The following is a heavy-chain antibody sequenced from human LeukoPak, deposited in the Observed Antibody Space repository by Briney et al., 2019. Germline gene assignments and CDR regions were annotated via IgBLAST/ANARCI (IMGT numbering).Heavy chain of an antibody. CDR3: VPPGAGLHRTISTEYFQR. J-gene: IGHJ1*01. V-gene: IGHV3-48*03. D-gene: IGHD6-13*01. CDR2: ISASGTSI. Sequence: GGSLRLSCAAAGLTFSSYDMYWVRQTPGKGPEWVSYISASGTSIKYADSVKGRFTISRDNAKNLVYLQMDRLRAEDTAVYYCVPPGAGLHRTISTEYFQRGRQGTQVIVSS. CDR1: GLTFSSYD.